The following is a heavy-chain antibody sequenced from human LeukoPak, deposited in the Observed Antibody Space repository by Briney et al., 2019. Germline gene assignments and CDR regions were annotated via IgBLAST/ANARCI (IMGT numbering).Heavy chain of an antibody. D-gene: IGHD6-13*01. CDR1: GFTFATYN. Sequence: GESLRLSXATSGFTFATYNMYWVRQAPGKGTEWIAYINASNTTKYYADSVKGRFTISRDNAKTSLFLQMNSLRADDTAVYYCTRVLAFSSSWRSWGQGTLVTVSS. V-gene: IGHV3-48*01. J-gene: IGHJ5*02. CDR2: INASNTTK. CDR3: TRVLAFSSSWRS.